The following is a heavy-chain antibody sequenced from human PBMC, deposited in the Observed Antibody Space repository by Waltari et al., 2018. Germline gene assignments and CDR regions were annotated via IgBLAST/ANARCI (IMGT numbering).Heavy chain of an antibody. CDR2: ISSQSTTM. J-gene: IGHJ6*02. V-gene: IGHV3-48*01. D-gene: IGHD1-20*01. Sequence: VQLVESGGGLVQPGGSLRLSCAASGFNFNIYTMNWVRRAPGKGLEWISYISSQSTTMYYADSVNDLFTISRDNAKNSLYLQMNSLRAEDTAVYYCARDPLIGSVHGMDVWGQGTTVTVSS. CDR3: ARDPLIGSVHGMDV. CDR1: GFNFNIYT.